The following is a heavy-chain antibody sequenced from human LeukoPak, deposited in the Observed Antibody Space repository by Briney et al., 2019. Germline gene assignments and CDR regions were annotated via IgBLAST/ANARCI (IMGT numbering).Heavy chain of an antibody. Sequence: TSETLSLTCAVYGGSFSGYYWSWIRQPPGKGLEWIGEINHSGSTNYNPSLKSRVTISVDTSKNQFSLKLSSVTAADTAVYYCAREDYGSTRGAFDIWGQGTMVTVSS. CDR2: INHSGST. CDR3: AREDYGSTRGAFDI. J-gene: IGHJ3*02. CDR1: GGSFSGYY. V-gene: IGHV4-34*01. D-gene: IGHD4-17*01.